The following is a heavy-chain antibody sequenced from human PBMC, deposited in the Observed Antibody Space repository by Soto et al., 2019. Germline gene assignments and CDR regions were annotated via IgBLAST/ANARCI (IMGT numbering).Heavy chain of an antibody. J-gene: IGHJ5*02. CDR3: ARVMNYYGSGTNVWFDP. CDR1: GYTFTSYG. D-gene: IGHD3-10*01. V-gene: IGHV1-18*01. Sequence: ASVKVSCKASGYTFTSYGISWVRQAPGQGLEWMGWISAYNGNTNYAQKLQGRVTMTTDTSTSTAYMELRSLRSDDTAVYYCARVMNYYGSGTNVWFDPWGQGTLVTVSS. CDR2: ISAYNGNT.